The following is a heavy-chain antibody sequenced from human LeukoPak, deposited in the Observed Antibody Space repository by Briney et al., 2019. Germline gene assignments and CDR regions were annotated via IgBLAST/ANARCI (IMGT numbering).Heavy chain of an antibody. Sequence: PGGSLRLSCAASGFTVSSNYMSWVRQAPGKGLEWVSVIYSGGSTYYADSVKGRFTISRHNSKNTLYLQMNSLRAEDTAVYYCARDAECSGGSCYSGYWGQGTLVTVSS. J-gene: IGHJ4*02. CDR1: GFTVSSNY. CDR3: ARDAECSGGSCYSGY. V-gene: IGHV3-53*04. D-gene: IGHD2-15*01. CDR2: IYSGGST.